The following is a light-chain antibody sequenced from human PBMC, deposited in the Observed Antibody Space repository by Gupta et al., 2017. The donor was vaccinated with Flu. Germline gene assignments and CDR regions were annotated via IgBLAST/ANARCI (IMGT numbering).Light chain of an antibody. CDR3: LQATRTPHT. CDR1: RIFVRSYENTY. Sequence: VIRERPTTSSRSSQRIFVRSYENTYLNWCRQKPGQSPRVLIYRVSNRESGVPDRFSGSGSGTDFTLTISSLQAEDVGVYYCLQATRTPHTFGGGTKLEIK. J-gene: IGKJ4*01. V-gene: IGKV2-30*02. CDR2: RVS.